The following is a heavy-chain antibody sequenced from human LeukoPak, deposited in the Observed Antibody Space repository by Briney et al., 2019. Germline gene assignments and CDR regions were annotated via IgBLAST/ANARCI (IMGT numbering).Heavy chain of an antibody. CDR1: GGSISSSSYY. V-gene: IGHV4-39*01. J-gene: IGHJ6*02. Sequence: SETLSLTCTVSGGSISSSSYYWGWIRQPPGKGLEWIGSIYYSGSTYYNPSLKSRVTISVDTSKNQFSLKLSSVTAADTAVYYCARGSISSSWLKRDYYYYYGMDVWGQGTTVTASS. CDR2: IYYSGST. CDR3: ARGSISSSWLKRDYYYYYGMDV. D-gene: IGHD6-13*01.